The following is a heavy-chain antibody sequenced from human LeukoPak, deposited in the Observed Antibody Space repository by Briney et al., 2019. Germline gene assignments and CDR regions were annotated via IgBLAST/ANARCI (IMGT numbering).Heavy chain of an antibody. Sequence: SETLSLTCTVSGGSISSGGYYWSWIRQHPGKGLEWIGYIYYSGSTYYNPSLKSRVTISVDTSKNQFSLKLSSVTAADTAVYYCARASSPYYYDSSGYYLFDYWGQGTLVTVSS. CDR2: IYYSGST. D-gene: IGHD3-22*01. V-gene: IGHV4-31*03. J-gene: IGHJ4*02. CDR1: GGSISSGGYY. CDR3: ARASSPYYYDSSGYYLFDY.